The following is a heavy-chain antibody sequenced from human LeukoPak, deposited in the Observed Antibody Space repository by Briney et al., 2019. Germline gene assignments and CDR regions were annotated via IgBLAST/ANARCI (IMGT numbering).Heavy chain of an antibody. D-gene: IGHD4-17*01. Sequence: SVNVSCKSSGGTFSSYAISWVRQAPGQGLEWMGGIIPIFGTANYAQKFQGRVTITADESTSTAYMELSSLRSEDTAVYYCARGPYYGDYVEAVGGYYYYGMDVWGKGTTVTVSS. V-gene: IGHV1-69*13. CDR2: IIPIFGTA. CDR1: GGTFSSYA. J-gene: IGHJ6*04. CDR3: ARGPYYGDYVEAVGGYYYYGMDV.